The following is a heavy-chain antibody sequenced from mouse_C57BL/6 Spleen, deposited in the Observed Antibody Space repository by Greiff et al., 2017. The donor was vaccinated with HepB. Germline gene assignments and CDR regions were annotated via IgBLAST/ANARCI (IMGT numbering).Heavy chain of an antibody. CDR1: GYTFTDYN. J-gene: IGHJ3*01. D-gene: IGHD2-5*01. V-gene: IGHV1-18*01. CDR3: AKTGYSNYGLAY. Sequence: EVQLQQSGPELVKPGASVKIPCKASGYTFTDYNMDWVKQSHGKSLEWIGDINPNNGGTIYNQKFKGKATLTVDMSSSTAYMELRSLTSEDTAVYYCAKTGYSNYGLAYWGQGTLVTVSA. CDR2: INPNNGGT.